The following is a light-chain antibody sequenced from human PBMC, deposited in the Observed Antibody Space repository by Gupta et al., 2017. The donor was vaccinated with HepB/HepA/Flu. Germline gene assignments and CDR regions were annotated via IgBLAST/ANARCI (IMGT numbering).Light chain of an antibody. CDR2: KVS. CDR3: MQASHWPLT. Sequence: DVVMTPSPLSLPVTLGQPVYISCRSSQGLVYSDGNTYLNCFHQRPGQSPRRLIYKVSNRDSGVPDRFSGSESGNMYTLRISRVEAEDVRIYYCMQASHWPLTFGGGTKVEIK. CDR1: QGLVYSDGNTY. V-gene: IGKV2-30*01. J-gene: IGKJ4*01.